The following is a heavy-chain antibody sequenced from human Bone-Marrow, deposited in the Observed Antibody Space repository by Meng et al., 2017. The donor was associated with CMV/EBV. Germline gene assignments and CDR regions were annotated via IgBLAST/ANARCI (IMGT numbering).Heavy chain of an antibody. Sequence: SQTLSLTCAVYGGSFSGYYWSWIRQPPGKGLEWIGEINHSGSTNYNPSLKSRVTISVDSSKNQFSLKLSSVTAADTAVYYCASHPMVRGVKWPPRGYYFDYWGQGTLVTVSS. J-gene: IGHJ4*02. CDR1: GGSFSGYY. CDR2: INHSGST. CDR3: ASHPMVRGVKWPPRGYYFDY. V-gene: IGHV4-34*01. D-gene: IGHD3-10*01.